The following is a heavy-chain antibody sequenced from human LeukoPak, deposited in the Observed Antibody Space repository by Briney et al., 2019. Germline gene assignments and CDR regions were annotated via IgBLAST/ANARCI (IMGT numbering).Heavy chain of an antibody. V-gene: IGHV3-30*02. CDR1: GFTFSSYG. D-gene: IGHD3-10*01. Sequence: GGSLRLSCAASGFTFSSYGMHWVRQAPGKGLEWVAFIRYDGSNKYYADSVKGRFTISRDNSKNTLYLQMNSLRAEDTAVYYCAKDYSKTSYYGSGTYYRPKWFDPWGQGTLVTVSS. CDR2: IRYDGSNK. J-gene: IGHJ5*02. CDR3: AKDYSKTSYYGSGTYYRPKWFDP.